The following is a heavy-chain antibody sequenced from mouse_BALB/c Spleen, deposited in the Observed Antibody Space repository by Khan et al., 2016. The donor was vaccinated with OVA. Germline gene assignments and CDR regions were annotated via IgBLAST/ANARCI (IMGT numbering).Heavy chain of an antibody. CDR1: GYTFTSYT. Sequence: QVLLQQSGAELARPGASVKMSCKASGYTFTSYTIHWIKLRPGQGLEWIGFINPSNGYTNYNQKFKDKATLTADKSSTTVYMQLSSLTSDDSAVYNCVRDGAYHRNDGWFAYWGQGTLVTVSA. V-gene: IGHV1-4*01. J-gene: IGHJ3*01. CDR3: VRDGAYHRNDGWFAY. D-gene: IGHD2-14*01. CDR2: INPSNGYT.